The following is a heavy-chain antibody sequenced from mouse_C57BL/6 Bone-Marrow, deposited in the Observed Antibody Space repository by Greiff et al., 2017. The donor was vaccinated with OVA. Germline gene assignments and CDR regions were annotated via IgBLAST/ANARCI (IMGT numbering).Heavy chain of an antibody. D-gene: IGHD1-1*01. J-gene: IGHJ2*01. CDR3: ARTDYYGSSLFDY. CDR1: GYTFTDYY. CDR2: IYPGSGNT. Sequence: QVQLKQSGAELVRPGASVKLSCKASGYTFTDYYINWVKQRPGQGLEWIARIYPGSGNTYYNEKFKGKATLTAEKSSSTAYMQLSSLTSEDSAVYFCARTDYYGSSLFDYWGQGTTLTVSS. V-gene: IGHV1-76*01.